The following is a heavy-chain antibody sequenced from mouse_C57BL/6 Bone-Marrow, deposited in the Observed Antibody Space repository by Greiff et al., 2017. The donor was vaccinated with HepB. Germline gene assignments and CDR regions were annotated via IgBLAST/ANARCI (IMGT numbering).Heavy chain of an antibody. D-gene: IGHD1-1*01. CDR1: GYAFSSSW. CDR3: ARSGDYGSSYDYYAMDY. Sequence: QVQLKQSGPELVKPGASVKISCKASGYAFSSSWMNWVKQRPGKGLEWIGRIYPGDGDTNYNGKFKGKATLTADKSSSTAYMQLSSLTSEDSAVYFCARSGDYGSSYDYYAMDYWGQGTSVTVSS. V-gene: IGHV1-82*01. CDR2: IYPGDGDT. J-gene: IGHJ4*01.